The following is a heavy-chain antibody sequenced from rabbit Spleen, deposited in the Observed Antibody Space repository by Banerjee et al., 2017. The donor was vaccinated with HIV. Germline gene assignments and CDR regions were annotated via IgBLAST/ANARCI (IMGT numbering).Heavy chain of an antibody. CDR1: GFDFSSSYF. J-gene: IGHJ4*01. CDR3: ARDYSYGGCDL. Sequence: QSLEESGGDLVKPGASLTLTCKASGFDFSSSYFMCWVRQAPGKGLEWIACIYGGSGGSTYYASWAKGRFTISKTSSTTVTLQLTSLTAADTATYFCARDYSYGGCDLWGPGTLVTVS. V-gene: IGHV1S40*01. CDR2: IYGGSGGST. D-gene: IGHD6-1*01.